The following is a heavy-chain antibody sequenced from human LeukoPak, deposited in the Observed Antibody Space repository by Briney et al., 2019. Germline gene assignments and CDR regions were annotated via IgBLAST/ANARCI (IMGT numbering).Heavy chain of an antibody. D-gene: IGHD4-17*01. Sequence: GESLKISCKGSGYSFTSYWISWVRQMAGKGLEWMGWIDPSDAYTNYSPSFQGHVTISADKSSSTAYLQWSSLKASDTAMYYCARHSDGDGFDYWGQGTLVTVSS. J-gene: IGHJ4*02. V-gene: IGHV5-10-1*01. CDR1: GYSFTSYW. CDR2: IDPSDAYT. CDR3: ARHSDGDGFDY.